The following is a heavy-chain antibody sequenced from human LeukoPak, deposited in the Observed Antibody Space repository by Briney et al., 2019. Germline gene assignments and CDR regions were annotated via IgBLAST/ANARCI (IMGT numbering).Heavy chain of an antibody. CDR1: GGSISSGGYY. D-gene: IGHD2-8*02. V-gene: IGHV4-31*02. J-gene: IGHJ4*02. Sequence: PSETLSLTWTVSGGSISSGGYYWSWIRQHPGKGLEWIGYIYYSGSTYYNPSLKSRVTISVDTSKNQFSLKLSSVTAADTAVYYCAIVDSGVLGYWGQGTLVTVSS. CDR2: IYYSGST. CDR3: AIVDSGVLGY.